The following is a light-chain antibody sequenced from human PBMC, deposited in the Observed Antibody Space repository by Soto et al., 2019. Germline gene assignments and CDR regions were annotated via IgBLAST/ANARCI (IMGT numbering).Light chain of an antibody. Sequence: QSALTQPASVSGSPGQSITISCTGTSSDVAGYNHVSWYQHHPGKAPKLMIYEVSDRPSGVSNRFSGSKSGNTASLTISGLQAEDEADYYCTSYSSSSTLDVFGTGTKLTVL. CDR3: TSYSSSSTLDV. CDR1: SSDVAGYNH. J-gene: IGLJ1*01. V-gene: IGLV2-14*01. CDR2: EVS.